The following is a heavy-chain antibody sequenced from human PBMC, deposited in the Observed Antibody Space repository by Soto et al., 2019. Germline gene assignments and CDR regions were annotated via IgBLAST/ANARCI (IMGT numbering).Heavy chain of an antibody. Sequence: PSETLSLTCTVSGGPISSYYWSWIRQPAGKGLEWIGRIYTSGSTNYNPSLKSRVTMSVDTSKNQFSLKLSSVTAADTAVYYCASALDDSSSWYTFDYWGQGTLVTVSS. V-gene: IGHV4-4*07. J-gene: IGHJ4*02. CDR1: GGPISSYY. CDR3: ASALDDSSSWYTFDY. CDR2: IYTSGST. D-gene: IGHD6-13*01.